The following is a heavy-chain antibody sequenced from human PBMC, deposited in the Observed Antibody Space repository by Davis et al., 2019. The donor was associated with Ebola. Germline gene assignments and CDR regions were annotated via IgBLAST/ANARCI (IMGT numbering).Heavy chain of an antibody. CDR1: GFTFSSHW. D-gene: IGHD5-24*01. Sequence: PGGSLRLSCAASGFTFSSHWMSWVRQVPGKGLEWVANIKQDGSEKYYVDSVKGRFTISTDNAKSSLYQQMNRLIAEDTAVYYCARDVEMATILNDAFDIWGQGTMVTVSS. J-gene: IGHJ3*02. CDR2: IKQDGSEK. V-gene: IGHV3-7*01. CDR3: ARDVEMATILNDAFDI.